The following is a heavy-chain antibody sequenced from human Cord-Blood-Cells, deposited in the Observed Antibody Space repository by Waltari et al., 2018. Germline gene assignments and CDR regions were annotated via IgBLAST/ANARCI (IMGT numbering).Heavy chain of an antibody. CDR1: GGSISSSSYY. V-gene: IGHV4-39*01. J-gene: IGHJ2*01. CDR3: ARRRSSSSWYFDL. CDR2: IYYSGST. Sequence: QLQLQELGPGLVKPSETLSLTCTVSGGSISSSSYYWGWIRQPPGKGLEWIGSIYYSGSTYYNPSLKSRVTISVDTSKNQFSLKLSSVTAADTAVYYCARRRSSSSWYFDLWGRGTLVTVSS. D-gene: IGHD6-6*01.